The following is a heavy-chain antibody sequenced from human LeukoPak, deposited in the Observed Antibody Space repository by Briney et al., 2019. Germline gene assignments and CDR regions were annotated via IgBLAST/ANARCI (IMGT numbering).Heavy chain of an antibody. CDR1: GGTFSSYA. D-gene: IGHD3-22*01. J-gene: IGHJ4*02. V-gene: IGHV1-69*04. CDR3: ARVPLNYDSSGYYDY. Sequence: GASVKVSCKASGGTFSSYAISWVRQAPGQGLEWMGRIIPILGIANYAQKFQGRVTITADKSTSTAYMELSSLRSEDTAVYYCARVPLNYDSSGYYDYWGQGTLVTVSS. CDR2: IIPILGIA.